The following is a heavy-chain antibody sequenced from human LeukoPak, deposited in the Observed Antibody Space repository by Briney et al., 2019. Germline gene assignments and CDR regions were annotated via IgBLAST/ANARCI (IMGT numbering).Heavy chain of an antibody. V-gene: IGHV3-23*01. CDR3: ARDPNGDYIGAFDF. CDR2: IRSGGSA. J-gene: IGHJ3*01. CDR1: GFTFSNYA. Sequence: GGSLRLSCAASGFTFSNYAMIWVRQAPGQGLEWVSAIRSGGSAKYADPVKARFTISRDNSKNTLYLQMNSLRAEDTALYFCARDPNGDYIGAFDFLGQGTVVTLSS. D-gene: IGHD4-17*01.